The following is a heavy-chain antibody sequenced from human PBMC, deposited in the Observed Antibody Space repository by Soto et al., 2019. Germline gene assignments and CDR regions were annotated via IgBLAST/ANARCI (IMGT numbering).Heavy chain of an antibody. CDR2: IYYSGST. V-gene: IGHV4-31*03. J-gene: IGHJ5*02. CDR1: GGSISSGGYY. Sequence: PSETLSLTCTVSGGSISSGGYYWSWIRQHPGKGLEWIGYIYYSGSTYYNPSLKSRVTISVDTSKNQFSLKLSSVTAADTAVYYCARVLRKTYAKNWFDPWGQGTLVTVSS. D-gene: IGHD2-8*01. CDR3: ARVLRKTYAKNWFDP.